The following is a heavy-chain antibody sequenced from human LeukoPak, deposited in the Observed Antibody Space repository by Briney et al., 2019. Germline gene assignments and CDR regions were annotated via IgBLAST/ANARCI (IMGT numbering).Heavy chain of an antibody. Sequence: SETLSLTCKVSGDSVSSDSYYWSWIRQPPGQGLEWIGYIHNSGSTKYNASLKSRLTISVDTSKNQFSLEVTSVTAADTAVHYCARTNCGDYNWFDPWGQGTLVTVSS. D-gene: IGHD4-17*01. J-gene: IGHJ5*02. CDR1: GDSVSSDSYY. CDR2: IHNSGST. CDR3: ARTNCGDYNWFDP. V-gene: IGHV4-61*01.